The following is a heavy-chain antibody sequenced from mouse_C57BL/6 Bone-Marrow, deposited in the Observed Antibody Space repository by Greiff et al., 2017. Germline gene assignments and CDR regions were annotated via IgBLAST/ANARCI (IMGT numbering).Heavy chain of an antibody. J-gene: IGHJ2*01. Sequence: EVQGVESGGGLVQPGESLKLSCESNEYEFPSHDMSWVRKTPETRLELVAAINSDGGSTYYPDTMESRFIISRDNTKKTLYLQMSSLRSEDTALDYWARHYYGRDFDYWGQGTTLTVSS. CDR1: EYEFPSHD. CDR2: INSDGGST. D-gene: IGHD1-1*01. V-gene: IGHV5-2*01. CDR3: ARHYYGRDFDY.